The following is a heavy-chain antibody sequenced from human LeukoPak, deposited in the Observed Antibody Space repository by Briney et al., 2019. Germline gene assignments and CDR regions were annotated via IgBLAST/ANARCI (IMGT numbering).Heavy chain of an antibody. CDR1: GYTFTSYY. D-gene: IGHD2-15*01. V-gene: IGHV1-46*01. Sequence: ASVKVSCESSGYTFTSYYMHWVRHAPGQGREWMGIINPSGGSTSYAQKFQGRVTMTRDTSTSTVYMELRGLRSEDTAVYYCARDPIVVVVAATQASSFDYWGQGTLVTVSS. J-gene: IGHJ4*02. CDR3: ARDPIVVVVAATQASSFDY. CDR2: INPSGGST.